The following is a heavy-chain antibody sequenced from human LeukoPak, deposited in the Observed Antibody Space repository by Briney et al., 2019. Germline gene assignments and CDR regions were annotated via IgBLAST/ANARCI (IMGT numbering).Heavy chain of an antibody. D-gene: IGHD2-15*01. CDR1: GGSISSYY. Sequence: SETLSLTCTVSGGSISSYYWSWIRQPPGKGLEWIGYIYYSGSTNYNPSLKSRVTISVDTSKNQFSLKLSSVAAADTAVYYCARHASDIVVVVAATRPYFDYWGQGTLVTVSS. J-gene: IGHJ4*02. CDR2: IYYSGST. CDR3: ARHASDIVVVVAATRPYFDY. V-gene: IGHV4-59*08.